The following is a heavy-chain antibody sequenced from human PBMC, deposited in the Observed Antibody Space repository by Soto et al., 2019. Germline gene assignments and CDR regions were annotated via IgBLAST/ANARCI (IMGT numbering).Heavy chain of an antibody. D-gene: IGHD2-15*01. CDR2: ITPLFGIP. CDR1: GGTSRSLS. V-gene: IGHV1-69*17. CDR3: ARDPHSAGGWFDT. Sequence: QVQLVQSGAEVKKPGSSVKVSCKASGGTSRSLSITWVRQAPGQGLEWMGGITPLFGIPNYPQKFQGRLTITADKSTGTAYSELSSLRSEDTALYYCARDPHSAGGWFDTWGRGTLVTVSS. J-gene: IGHJ5*02.